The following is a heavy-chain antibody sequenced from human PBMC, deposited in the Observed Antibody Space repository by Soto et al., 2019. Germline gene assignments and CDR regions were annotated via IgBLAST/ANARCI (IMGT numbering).Heavy chain of an antibody. J-gene: IGHJ4*02. D-gene: IGHD5-12*01. Sequence: QVQLVQSGAEEKKPGASVKVSCKASGYTFTNYAMHWVRQAPGQRLEWMGWINAGNGNTKYSQKFQGRVTITRDTSASTAYMDLSSPRSEDTAVYYCARVSGYYFLDYWGQGTLVTVSS. CDR2: INAGNGNT. V-gene: IGHV1-3*05. CDR1: GYTFTNYA. CDR3: ARVSGYYFLDY.